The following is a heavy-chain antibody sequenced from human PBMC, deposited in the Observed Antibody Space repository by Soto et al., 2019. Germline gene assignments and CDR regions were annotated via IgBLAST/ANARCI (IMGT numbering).Heavy chain of an antibody. J-gene: IGHJ4*02. CDR1: GGSISTYY. Sequence: SETLSLTCTVSGGSISTYYWSWIRQPPGKGLEWIGYINYSGRTNYNPSLKSRVTMSLDTSKNQFSLKLRSVTAADTAVFYCARYAGSSWFDYWGQGTLVTVSS. CDR3: ARYAGSSWFDY. CDR2: INYSGRT. V-gene: IGHV4-59*01. D-gene: IGHD6-13*01.